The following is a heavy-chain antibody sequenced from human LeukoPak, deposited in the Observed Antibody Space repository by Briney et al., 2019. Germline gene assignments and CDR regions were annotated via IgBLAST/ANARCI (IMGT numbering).Heavy chain of an antibody. J-gene: IGHJ3*02. V-gene: IGHV3-66*01. CDR3: ARDLGYSAYATVRGYTFDI. CDR2: IYSGGST. CDR1: GFTVSTNY. Sequence: GGSLRLSCATSGFTVSTNYMSWVRQAPGKGLEWVSTIYSGGSTYYAASVKGRFTISRDNSKNTLSLQMNSLRAEDTAVYYCARDLGYSAYATVRGYTFDIWGQGTMVTVSS. D-gene: IGHD5-12*01.